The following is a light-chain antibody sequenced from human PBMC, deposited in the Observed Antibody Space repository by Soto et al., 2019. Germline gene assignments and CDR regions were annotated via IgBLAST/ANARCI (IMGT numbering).Light chain of an antibody. CDR1: SGYSNYK. V-gene: IGLV9-49*01. CDR3: GADHGSGSNFVWV. J-gene: IGLJ3*02. CDR2: VGPGVIVG. Sequence: QSVLTQPPSASASLGVSVTLTCTLSSGYSNYKVDWYQQRPGKGPRFVMRVGPGVIVGSKGDGIPDRFSVLGSGLNRYLTIKNIQEEDGSDYHCGADHGSGSNFVWVFGGGTKLTVL.